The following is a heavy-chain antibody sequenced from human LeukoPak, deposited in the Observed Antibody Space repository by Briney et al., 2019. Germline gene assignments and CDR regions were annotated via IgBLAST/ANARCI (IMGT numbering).Heavy chain of an antibody. J-gene: IGHJ4*02. CDR2: INRDETVT. CDR1: KFTFSSYW. Sequence: GGSLRLSCAASKFTFSSYWMSWIRQAPGKGLVWVSRINRDETVTEYADSVKGRFTISRDNAKNTLLLQMNSLRVEDTAVYYCARGPDHGGSYYHDWGQGTPVTVSS. V-gene: IGHV3-74*01. CDR3: ARGPDHGGSYYHD. D-gene: IGHD1-26*01.